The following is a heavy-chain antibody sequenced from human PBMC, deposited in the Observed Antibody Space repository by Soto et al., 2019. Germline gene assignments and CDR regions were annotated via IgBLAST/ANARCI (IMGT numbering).Heavy chain of an antibody. CDR1: GFTFSSYA. V-gene: IGHV3-64*02. Sequence: EVQLVESGEGLVQPGGSLRLSCAASGFTFSSYAMHWVRQAPGKGLEYVSAISSNGGSTYYADSVKGRFTISRDNSKNTLNRLMGRLGAEDMAGYYCGRGGIGAALYYYGMDVWGQGTTVTVSS. J-gene: IGHJ6*02. D-gene: IGHD6-13*01. CDR2: ISSNGGST. CDR3: GRGGIGAALYYYGMDV.